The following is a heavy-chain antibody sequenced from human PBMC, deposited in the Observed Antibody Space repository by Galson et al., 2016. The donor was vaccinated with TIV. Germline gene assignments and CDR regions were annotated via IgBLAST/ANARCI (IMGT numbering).Heavy chain of an antibody. CDR3: ARRGGGRSTISGLAIVFDN. D-gene: IGHD3/OR15-3a*01. J-gene: IGHJ4*02. CDR2: ISSSNSYI. V-gene: IGHV3-21*06. CDR1: GSSFSTYT. Sequence: SLRLSGAASGSSFSTYTMNWVRQAPGRRLEWVSSISSSNSYISYADSVKGRFAISRDNAKNSLFLQMSSLRAVDTAVYYCARRGGGRSTISGLAIVFDNWGQGTLVAVSS.